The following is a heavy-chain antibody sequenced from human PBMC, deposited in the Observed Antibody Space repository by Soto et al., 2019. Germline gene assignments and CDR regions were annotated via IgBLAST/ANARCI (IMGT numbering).Heavy chain of an antibody. D-gene: IGHD4-17*01. CDR2: INSDGTYA. V-gene: IGHV3-74*01. Sequence: EVQLVESGGGLVQPGGSLRLSCAASGFNFSIYWMHWVRQVPGKGLVWVSRINSDGTYANYADSVKGRFTSTRDNAKNTLYLEMNSLRAEYTAIYYCARGGAYGDYRSDYWGQGTLVTVSS. CDR1: GFNFSIYW. CDR3: ARGGAYGDYRSDY. J-gene: IGHJ4*02.